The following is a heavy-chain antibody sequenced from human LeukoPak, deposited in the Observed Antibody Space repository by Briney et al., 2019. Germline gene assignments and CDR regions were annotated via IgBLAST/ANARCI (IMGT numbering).Heavy chain of an antibody. CDR2: INHSGST. Sequence: SETLSLTCAVYGGSSSGYYWSWIRQPPGKGLEWIGEINHSGSTNYNPSLKSRVTISVDTSKNQFSLKLSSVTAADTAVYYCARGRDYYYGSGHYYYYGMDVWGQGTTVTVSS. D-gene: IGHD3-10*01. CDR1: GGSSSGYY. CDR3: ARGRDYYYGSGHYYYYGMDV. V-gene: IGHV4-34*01. J-gene: IGHJ6*02.